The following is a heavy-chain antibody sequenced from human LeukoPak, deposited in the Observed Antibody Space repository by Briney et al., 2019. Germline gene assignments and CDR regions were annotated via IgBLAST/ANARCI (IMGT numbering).Heavy chain of an antibody. Sequence: GGSLPLSCAASGFTLSSNYMSWVRQAPGKGLEWVSVIYIGGSTYYADSVKGRFTISRDNSKNTLYLQMNSLRAEDTAVYYCAREAYSSSWGPYYYYYGMDVWGQGTTVTVSS. D-gene: IGHD6-13*01. V-gene: IGHV3-66*01. CDR2: IYIGGST. CDR3: AREAYSSSWGPYYYYYGMDV. J-gene: IGHJ6*02. CDR1: GFTLSSNY.